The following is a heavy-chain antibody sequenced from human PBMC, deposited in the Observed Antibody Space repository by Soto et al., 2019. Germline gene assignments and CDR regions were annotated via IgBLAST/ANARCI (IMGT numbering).Heavy chain of an antibody. D-gene: IGHD3-16*01. CDR1: GFTFSSYG. CDR3: AKDGGLGLPDY. Sequence: GGSLRLSCAASGFTFSSYGMHWVRQAPGKGLEWVAVIWYDGSNKYYADSVKGRFTISRDNSKNTLYLQMNSLRAEDTAVYYCAKDGGLGLPDYWGQGTLVTVSS. CDR2: IWYDGSNK. J-gene: IGHJ4*02. V-gene: IGHV3-30*02.